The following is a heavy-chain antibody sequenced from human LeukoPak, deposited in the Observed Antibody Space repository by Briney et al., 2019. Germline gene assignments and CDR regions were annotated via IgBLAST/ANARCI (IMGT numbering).Heavy chain of an antibody. J-gene: IGHJ5*02. CDR3: VRHGYDSSGYYFGNWFDP. CDR1: SVSISISSDY. CDR2: LYSGNI. V-gene: IGHV4-39*01. Sequence: PSETLSLTCSVSSVSISISSDYWGWLRQPPGKGLEWIGSLYSGNIHYNPSLKSRATISVDTSKIQFSPHLSSVTAADTAVYYCVRHGYDSSGYYFGNWFDPWGQGTLVTVSS. D-gene: IGHD3-22*01.